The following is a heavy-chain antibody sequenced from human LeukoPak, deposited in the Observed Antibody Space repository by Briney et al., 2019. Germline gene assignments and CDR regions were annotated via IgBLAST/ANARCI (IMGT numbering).Heavy chain of an antibody. J-gene: IGHJ4*02. V-gene: IGHV1-69*13. CDR1: GGTFSSYA. CDR3: ARGGDGYNFVPLYYFDY. D-gene: IGHD5-24*01. CDR2: IIPIFGTA. Sequence: ASVKVSCKASGGTFSSYAISWVRQAPGQGLEWMGGIIPIFGTANYAQKFQGRVTITADESTSTAYMELSSLRSEDTAVYYCARGGDGYNFVPLYYFDYWGQGTLVTVSS.